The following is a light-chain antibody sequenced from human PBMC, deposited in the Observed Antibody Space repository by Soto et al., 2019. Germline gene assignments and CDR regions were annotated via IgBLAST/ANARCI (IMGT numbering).Light chain of an antibody. V-gene: IGLV1-44*01. CDR3: AAWDDSLNGHVV. CDR1: RSNIGSNT. CDR2: SNN. Sequence: QSVLTQPPSASGTPGLRVTISCSGNRSNIGSNTVNWYQQLPGTAPKFLIYSNNQRPSGVPDRFSGSKSGTSASLAISGLQSEDEADYYCAAWDDSLNGHVVFGGGTQLTVL. J-gene: IGLJ2*01.